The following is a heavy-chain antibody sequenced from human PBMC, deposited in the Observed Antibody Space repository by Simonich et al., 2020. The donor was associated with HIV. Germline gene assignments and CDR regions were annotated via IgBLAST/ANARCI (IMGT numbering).Heavy chain of an antibody. D-gene: IGHD4-17*01. CDR3: YGDYGEYYFDH. Sequence: QVQLQESGPGLVKPSETLSLTCAVSGYSISSGYYWGWIRQPPGKGLAWIGSIYLSGSTYYNPARKSRVTISVDTSKNQFSLKRSSLTAADTAVYYCYGDYGEYYFDHWSQGTLVTVSS. J-gene: IGHJ4*02. V-gene: IGHV4-38-2*01. CDR1: GYSISSGYY. CDR2: IYLSGST.